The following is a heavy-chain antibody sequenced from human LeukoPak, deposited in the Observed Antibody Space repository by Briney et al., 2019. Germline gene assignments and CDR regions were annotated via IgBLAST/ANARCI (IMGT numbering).Heavy chain of an antibody. CDR1: GGSISSSSYY. Sequence: SETLSLTCTVSGGSISSSSYYWSWIRQPPGKGLEWIGYIYYSGSTNYNPSLKSRVTISVDTSKNQFSLKLSSVTAADTAVYYCARGLWGTGSYIYYYYYYYMDVWGKGTTVTVSS. CDR3: ARGLWGTGSYIYYYYYYYMDV. V-gene: IGHV4-61*01. J-gene: IGHJ6*03. D-gene: IGHD3-10*01. CDR2: IYYSGST.